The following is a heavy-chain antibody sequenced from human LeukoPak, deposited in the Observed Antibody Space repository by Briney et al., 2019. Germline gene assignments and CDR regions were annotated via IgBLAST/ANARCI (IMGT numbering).Heavy chain of an antibody. Sequence: PSETLSLTCTVSGASISSYYWSWIRQPPGKGLEWIAFISNSVSTNYNPSLKSRVTISLDTSSKQLSLRLSSVIAADTAVYYCVATERWLQWDYWGQGTLITVSS. V-gene: IGHV4-4*08. CDR1: GASISSYY. J-gene: IGHJ4*02. CDR3: VATERWLQWDY. D-gene: IGHD5-24*01. CDR2: ISNSVST.